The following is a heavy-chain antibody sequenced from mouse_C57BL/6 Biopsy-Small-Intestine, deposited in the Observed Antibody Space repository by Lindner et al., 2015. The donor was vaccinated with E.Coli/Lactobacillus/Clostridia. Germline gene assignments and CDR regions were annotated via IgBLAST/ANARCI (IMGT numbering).Heavy chain of an antibody. CDR1: GYSFTGYY. CDR2: IYPNTGGT. D-gene: IGHD2-10*01. J-gene: IGHJ2*01. Sequence: VQLQESGPELVKPGASVKMSCKASGYSFTGYYMNWVKQSPEKSLEWIGEIYPNTGGTTYNQKFKAKATLTVDKSSSTAYMQLKSLTSEDSAVYFCARGAYYGTWYFDYWGQGTTLTVSS. CDR3: ARGAYYGTWYFDY. V-gene: IGHV1-42*01.